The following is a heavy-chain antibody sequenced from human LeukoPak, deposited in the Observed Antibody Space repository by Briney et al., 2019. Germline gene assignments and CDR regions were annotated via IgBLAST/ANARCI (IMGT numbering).Heavy chain of an antibody. CDR2: ISAYNGNT. Sequence: ASVKVSCKASGYTFTSYGISWVRQAPGQGLEWMGWISAYNGNTNYAQKLQGRVTMTTDTSTSTAYMEPRSLRSDDTAVYYCARDPPLLVATIKDYWGQGTLVTVSS. D-gene: IGHD5-12*01. CDR1: GYTFTSYG. J-gene: IGHJ4*02. V-gene: IGHV1-18*01. CDR3: ARDPPLLVATIKDY.